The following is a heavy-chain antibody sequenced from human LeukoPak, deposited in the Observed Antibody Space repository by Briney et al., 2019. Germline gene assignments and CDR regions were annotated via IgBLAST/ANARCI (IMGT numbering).Heavy chain of an antibody. CDR1: GFTFSSYA. CDR3: AKEGAAAGFYYHYYMDV. V-gene: IGHV3-23*01. Sequence: GGSLRLSCAASGFTFSSYAMSWVRQAPGKGLEWVSAISGSGGSTYYADSVKGRFTISRDNSKNTLYLQTNSLGAEDTAVYYCAKEGAAAGFYYHYYMDVWGKGTTVTVSS. D-gene: IGHD6-13*01. CDR2: ISGSGGST. J-gene: IGHJ6*03.